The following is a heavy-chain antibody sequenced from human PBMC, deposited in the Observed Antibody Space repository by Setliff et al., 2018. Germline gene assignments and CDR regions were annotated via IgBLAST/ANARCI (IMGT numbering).Heavy chain of an antibody. CDR1: GFTFSDYY. D-gene: IGHD1-26*01. CDR3: AREVVGAPSAFDI. CDR2: ISRGGNTI. J-gene: IGHJ3*02. Sequence: GSLRLSCAASGFTFSDYYMTWIRQAPGKGLEWVSYISRGGNTIYYADSVKGRFTISRDNARDSLFLQMNTLRAEDAAVYYCAREVVGAPSAFDIWGQGTMGTVS. V-gene: IGHV3-11*04.